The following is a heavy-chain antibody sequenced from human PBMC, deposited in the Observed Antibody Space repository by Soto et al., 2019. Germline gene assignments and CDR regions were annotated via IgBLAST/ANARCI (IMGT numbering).Heavy chain of an antibody. CDR1: GFTFRGDA. CDR3: ARSEMTYNWND. D-gene: IGHD1-1*01. Sequence: GGALRLSCAASGFTFRGDAMRWVRQAPGKGLEWVSSISGSGEMTHYAESVKGRFTISRDNSKNTLYLQMESLRAEDTALYYCARSEMTYNWNDWGQGTLVTVSS. J-gene: IGHJ4*02. CDR2: ISGSGEMT. V-gene: IGHV3-23*01.